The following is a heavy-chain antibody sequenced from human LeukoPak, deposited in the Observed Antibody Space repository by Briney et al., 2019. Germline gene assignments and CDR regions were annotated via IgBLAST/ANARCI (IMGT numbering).Heavy chain of an antibody. D-gene: IGHD5-18*01. CDR1: EFSVGSNY. V-gene: IGHV3-66*01. Sequence: GGSLRLSCAASEFSVGSNYMTWVRQAPGKGLEWVSLIYSGGSTYYADSVRGRFTISRDNSKNTLYLQMNSLRAEDTAVYYCARSGYSYAVYGFDYWGQGTLVTVSS. CDR3: ARSGYSYAVYGFDY. CDR2: IYSGGST. J-gene: IGHJ4*02.